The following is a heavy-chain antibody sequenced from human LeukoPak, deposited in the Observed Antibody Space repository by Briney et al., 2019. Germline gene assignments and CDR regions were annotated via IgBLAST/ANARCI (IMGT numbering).Heavy chain of an antibody. CDR2: IKSKTDGGTT. CDR3: TTVVYDSSGYWARDAFDI. CDR1: GFTFSNAW. V-gene: IGHV3-15*01. Sequence: GGSLRLSCAASGFTFSNAWMSWVRQAPGRGLEWVSRIKSKTDGGTTDYAAPVKGRFTISRDDSKNTLYLQMNSLKTEDTAVYYCTTVVYDSSGYWARDAFDIWGQGTMVTVSS. D-gene: IGHD3-22*01. J-gene: IGHJ3*02.